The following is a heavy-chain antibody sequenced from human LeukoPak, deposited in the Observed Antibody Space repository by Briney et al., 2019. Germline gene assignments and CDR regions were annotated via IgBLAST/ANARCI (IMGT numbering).Heavy chain of an antibody. CDR3: ESHYIGGSDRYIDY. CDR1: GASIGSSSYY. CDR2: IYSHNGAM. J-gene: IGHJ4*02. Sequence: PSETLSLTCIVSGASIGSSSYYWCWIRQSPEKGLEWIGSIYSHNGAMYFNPSLKSRVSISVDKSKNLFSLTLTSVTAADTVMYYCESHYIGGSDRYIDYWGQGTLVTVSS. D-gene: IGHD3-16*02. V-gene: IGHV4-39*01.